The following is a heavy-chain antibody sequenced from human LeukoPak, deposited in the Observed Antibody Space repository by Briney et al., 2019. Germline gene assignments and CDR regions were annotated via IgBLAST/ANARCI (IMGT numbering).Heavy chain of an antibody. CDR3: ARHETGPYFDY. CDR2: IYPGDSDI. Sequence: GESLKISCKGFGYSFTSYWIGWVRPMPGKGLECMGIIYPGDSDIRYSPSFQGQVTISADKSISTAYLQWSSLKASDTAMYYCARHETGPYFDYWGQGTLVTVSS. V-gene: IGHV5-51*01. CDR1: GYSFTSYW. J-gene: IGHJ4*02. D-gene: IGHD1-1*01.